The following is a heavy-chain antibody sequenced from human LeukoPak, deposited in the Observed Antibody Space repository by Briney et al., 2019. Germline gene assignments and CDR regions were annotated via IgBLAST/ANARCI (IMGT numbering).Heavy chain of an antibody. CDR2: INAGNGNT. Sequence: ASVKVSCKTSGYTFTSYAIQWVRQAPGQRLEWMGWINAGNGNTRYSQKFQGRVTITRDTSATTAYMELSTLRSEDTAVYYCAREHDFWSPYAFDIWGQGTMVTVSS. J-gene: IGHJ3*02. V-gene: IGHV1-3*01. D-gene: IGHD3-3*01. CDR1: GYTFTSYA. CDR3: AREHDFWSPYAFDI.